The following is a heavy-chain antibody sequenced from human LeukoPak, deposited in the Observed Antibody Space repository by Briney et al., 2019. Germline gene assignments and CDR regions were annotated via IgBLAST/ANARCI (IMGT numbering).Heavy chain of an antibody. CDR3: ARGHSGSYPSTFDY. J-gene: IGHJ4*02. V-gene: IGHV1-18*01. CDR1: GYTFTSYG. CDR2: ISAYNGNT. D-gene: IGHD1-26*01. Sequence: ASVKVSCKASGYTFTSYGISWVRQAPGHGLECMGWISAYNGNTNYAQKLQGRVTMTTDTSTSTAYMELRSLRSDDTAVYYCARGHSGSYPSTFDYWGQGTLVTVSS.